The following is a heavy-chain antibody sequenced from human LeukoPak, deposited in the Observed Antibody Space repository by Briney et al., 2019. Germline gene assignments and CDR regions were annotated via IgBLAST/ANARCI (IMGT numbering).Heavy chain of an antibody. CDR3: AKGSSGSYYSHFDY. CDR1: GFTFSSYG. J-gene: IGHJ4*02. D-gene: IGHD3-10*01. V-gene: IGHV3-30*18. Sequence: GGSLRLSCAASGFTFSSYGMHWVRQAPGKGLEWVAVISYDGSNKYYADSVKGRFTISRDNSKNTLYLQMNSLRAEDTAVYYCAKGSSGSYYSHFDYWGQGTLVTVSS. CDR2: ISYDGSNK.